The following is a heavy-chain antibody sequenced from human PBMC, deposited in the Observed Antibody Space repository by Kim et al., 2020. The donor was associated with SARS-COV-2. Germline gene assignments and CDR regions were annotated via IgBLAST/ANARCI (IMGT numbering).Heavy chain of an antibody. CDR3: ARDEGYCSGGSCYDNWFDP. V-gene: IGHV4-59*01. D-gene: IGHD2-15*01. CDR2: IYYSGST. Sequence: SETLSLTCTVSGGSISSYYWSWIRQPPGKGLEWIGYIYYSGSTNYNPSLKSRVTISVDTSKNQFSLKLSSVTAADTAVYYCARDEGYCSGGSCYDNWFDPWGQGTLVTVSS. J-gene: IGHJ5*02. CDR1: GGSISSYY.